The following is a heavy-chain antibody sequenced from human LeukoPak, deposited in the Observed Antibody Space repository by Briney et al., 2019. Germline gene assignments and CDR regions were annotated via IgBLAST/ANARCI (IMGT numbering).Heavy chain of an antibody. Sequence: SQTLSLTCTISGDSVSSNSAAWNWIRQSPSRGLEWLGRTYYRSKWYNDYAESVKSRMTINPDTSKNQFSLQSNSVTPEDTAVYYCARGSSSFNWFDPWGQGTLVTVSS. D-gene: IGHD6-13*01. J-gene: IGHJ5*02. V-gene: IGHV6-1*01. CDR3: ARGSSSFNWFDP. CDR2: TYYRSKWYN. CDR1: GDSVSSNSAA.